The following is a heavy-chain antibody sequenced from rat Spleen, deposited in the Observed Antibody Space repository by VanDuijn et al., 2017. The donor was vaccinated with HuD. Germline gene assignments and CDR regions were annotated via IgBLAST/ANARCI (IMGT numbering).Heavy chain of an antibody. J-gene: IGHJ2*01. V-gene: IGHV2-72*01. CDR1: GFSLTSYH. D-gene: IGHD5-1*01. Sequence: QVQLKESGPGLVQPSQTLSLTCTVSGFSLTSYHVSWVRQPPGKSLVWVGARWAGGGTNYDSAVQSRLSISRDTSKSQVFLKMDSLQPEDTGTYYCARHPWGGAPYYWGQGVMVTVSS. CDR3: ARHPWGGAPYY. CDR2: RWAGGGT.